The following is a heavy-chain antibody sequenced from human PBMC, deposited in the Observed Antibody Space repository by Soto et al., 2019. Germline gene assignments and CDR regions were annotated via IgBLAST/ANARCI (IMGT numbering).Heavy chain of an antibody. CDR2: IIPIFGTA. V-gene: IGHV1-69*06. CDR1: GGTFSSYA. D-gene: IGHD5-18*01. CDR3: ARDRDTAMATSATNFDY. J-gene: IGHJ4*02. Sequence: SVKVSCKASGGTFSSYAISWGRQAPGQGLEWMGGIIPIFGTANYAQKFQGRVTITADKSTSTAYMELSSLRSEDTAVYYCARDRDTAMATSATNFDYWGQGTLVTVSS.